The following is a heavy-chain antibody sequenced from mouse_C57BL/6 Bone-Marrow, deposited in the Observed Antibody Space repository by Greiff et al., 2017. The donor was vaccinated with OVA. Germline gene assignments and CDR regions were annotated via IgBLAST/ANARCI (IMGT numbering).Heavy chain of an antibody. V-gene: IGHV10-1*01. CDR2: IRSKSNNYAT. D-gene: IGHD1-1*01. CDR3: VRQPLLRSLAMDY. Sequence: EVKLMESGGGLVQPKGSLKLSCAASGFSFNTYAMNWVRQAPGKGLEWVARIRSKSNNYATYYADSVKDRFTISRDDSESMLYLQMNNLKTEDTAMYYCVRQPLLRSLAMDYWGQGTSVTVSS. CDR1: GFSFNTYA. J-gene: IGHJ4*01.